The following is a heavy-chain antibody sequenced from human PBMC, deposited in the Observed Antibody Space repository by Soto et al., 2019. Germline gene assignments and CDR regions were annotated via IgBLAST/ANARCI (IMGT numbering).Heavy chain of an antibody. CDR2: ISYDGSDK. Sequence: QVQLVESGGGVVQPGRSLRLSCAASGFTLSPYAMFWVRQAPGKGLEYVAVISYDGSDKYYADSVKGRFTISRDNSKNPLYLKMNSMRAEDTGIYYCARGSYGNRHYYHAMDVWGQGTTVTVSS. CDR1: GFTLSPYA. J-gene: IGHJ6*02. CDR3: ARGSYGNRHYYHAMDV. D-gene: IGHD4-4*01. V-gene: IGHV3-30-3*01.